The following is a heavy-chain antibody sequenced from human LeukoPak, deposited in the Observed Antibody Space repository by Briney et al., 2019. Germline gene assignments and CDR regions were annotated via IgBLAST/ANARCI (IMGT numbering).Heavy chain of an antibody. CDR2: IRVHNGDT. Sequence: EASVKVSCKASGYMFAVFGITWVRQAPGQGLDWMGSIRVHNGDTNYAQKFQGRLTMTTDTSATTAYMELRSLKSDDTAVYYCARDRYDVGVAFDFWGQGTMVTVSS. V-gene: IGHV1-18*01. CDR1: GYMFAVFG. D-gene: IGHD3-9*01. CDR3: ARDRYDVGVAFDF. J-gene: IGHJ3*01.